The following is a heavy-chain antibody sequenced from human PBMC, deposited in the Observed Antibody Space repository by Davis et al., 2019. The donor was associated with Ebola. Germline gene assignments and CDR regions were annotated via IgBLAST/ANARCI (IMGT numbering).Heavy chain of an antibody. CDR2: IYYSGST. Sequence: SETLSLTCTVSGGSISSYYWSWIRQPPGKGLEWIGYIYYSGSTNYNPSLKSRVTISVDTSKNQFSLKLSSVTAADTAVYYCARGRYDFWSGYFQHWGQGTLVTVSS. V-gene: IGHV4-59*08. J-gene: IGHJ1*01. CDR3: ARGRYDFWSGYFQH. CDR1: GGSISSYY. D-gene: IGHD3-3*01.